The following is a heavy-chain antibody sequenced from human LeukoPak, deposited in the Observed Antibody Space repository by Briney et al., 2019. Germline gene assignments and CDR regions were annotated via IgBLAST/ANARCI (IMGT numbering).Heavy chain of an antibody. Sequence: ASVKVSCKASGYTFTCYYMHWVRHAPGQGLEWMGWINPNSGGTNYAQKFQGGVTMTRDTSISTAYMELSRLRSDDTAAYCCARGALSGFDAFDIWGQGTMVTVSS. D-gene: IGHD3-22*01. V-gene: IGHV1-2*02. J-gene: IGHJ3*02. CDR2: INPNSGGT. CDR1: GYTFTCYY. CDR3: ARGALSGFDAFDI.